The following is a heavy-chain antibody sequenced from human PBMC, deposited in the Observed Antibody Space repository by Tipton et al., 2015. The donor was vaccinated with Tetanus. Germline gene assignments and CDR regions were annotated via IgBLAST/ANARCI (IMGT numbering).Heavy chain of an antibody. Sequence: QSGPEVKKPGASVRVSCKAFGYAFASYDLNWVRQDSGQGLEWLGYMNPKTGPAGYAQKFQGRVTMTSDISSSTAYMELRNLRSDDTAVYYCARGNRGSSWYLWGQGALLTVSS. V-gene: IGHV1-8*01. CDR1: GYAFASYD. D-gene: IGHD6-13*01. CDR2: MNPKTGPA. J-gene: IGHJ4*02. CDR3: ARGNRGSSWYL.